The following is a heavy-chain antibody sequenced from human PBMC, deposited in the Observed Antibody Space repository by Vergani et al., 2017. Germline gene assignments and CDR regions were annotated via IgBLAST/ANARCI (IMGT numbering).Heavy chain of an antibody. V-gene: IGHV3-9*03. J-gene: IGHJ4*02. D-gene: IGHD1-14*01. CDR1: GFTFQAFA. CDR2: IDRNYGVK. CDR3: AKDESGSITRHLSY. Sequence: VEAGGGLVQPGGSLRLSCTASGFTFQAFAFHWVRQVSGRGLEWVSGIDRNYGVKNGNSFEGRFSISRDNAKNSLYLQMNSLRAEDMALYYCAKDESGSITRHLSYWGQGTLVTVSS.